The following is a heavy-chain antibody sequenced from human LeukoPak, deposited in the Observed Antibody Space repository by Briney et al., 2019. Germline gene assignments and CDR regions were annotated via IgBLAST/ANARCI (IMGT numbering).Heavy chain of an antibody. CDR1: GYIFTNYW. Sequence: GESLKISCKGSGYIFTNYWIGWVRQMPGKGLEWMGTTYPGDSDTRYSPSFQGQVTISADKSINTAYLQWSSLKTSDTAMYYCARQGVGASTCDYWGQGSLVTVSS. D-gene: IGHD1-26*01. CDR3: ARQGVGASTCDY. V-gene: IGHV5-51*01. J-gene: IGHJ4*02. CDR2: TYPGDSDT.